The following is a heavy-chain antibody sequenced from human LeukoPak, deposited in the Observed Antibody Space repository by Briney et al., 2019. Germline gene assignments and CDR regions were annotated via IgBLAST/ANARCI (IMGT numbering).Heavy chain of an antibody. CDR3: ARGGKATVVTM. V-gene: IGHV4-4*07. Sequence: SETLSLTCTVSGGSINSYCWSWIRQPAGKGLEWIGRIYSSGSTNYNPSLKSRVSMSVDTSKNQFSLKLTSVTAADTAVYYCARGGKATVVTMWGQGILVTVSS. D-gene: IGHD4-23*01. CDR1: GGSINSYC. CDR2: IYSSGST. J-gene: IGHJ4*02.